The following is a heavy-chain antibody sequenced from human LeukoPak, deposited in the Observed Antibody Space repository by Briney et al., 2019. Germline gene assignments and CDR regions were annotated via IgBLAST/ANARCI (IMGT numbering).Heavy chain of an antibody. CDR2: ISGSGGST. CDR1: GFTFSSYA. CDR3: AMFDLGLPYCGGDCSSLDY. J-gene: IGHJ4*02. D-gene: IGHD2-21*02. Sequence: GGSLRLSCAASGFTFSSYAMSWVRQAPGKGLEWVSAISGSGGSTYYADSVKGRFTISRDNSKNTLYLQMNSLRAEDTAVYYCAMFDLGLPYCGGDCSSLDYWGQGTLVTVSS. V-gene: IGHV3-23*01.